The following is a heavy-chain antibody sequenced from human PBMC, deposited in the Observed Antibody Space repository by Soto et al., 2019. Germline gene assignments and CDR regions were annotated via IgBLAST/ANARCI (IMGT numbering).Heavy chain of an antibody. D-gene: IGHD1-26*01. CDR1: GFSLSDNGVG. Sequence: KESGPTLVKRTQTLTLTCTFSGFSLSDNGVGVGWIRQPPGKALEWLALIYWDDENIYSPSLKTRLTITKDTSKNQVLLTMTNMDPVDTATYYCAHRLTWDAFDIWGQGTMVTVSS. CDR3: AHRLTWDAFDI. J-gene: IGHJ3*02. CDR2: IYWDDEN. V-gene: IGHV2-5*02.